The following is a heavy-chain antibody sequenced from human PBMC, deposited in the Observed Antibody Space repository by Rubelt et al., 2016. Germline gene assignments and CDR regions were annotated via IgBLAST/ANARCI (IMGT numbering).Heavy chain of an antibody. CDR1: GYSISSGYY. CDR3: ARGGTITQLDAFDI. V-gene: IGHV4-61*01. Sequence: QVQLQESGPGLVKPSETLSLTCTVSGYSISSGYYWSWIRQPPGKGLEWIGYVFHSGSSNSNPSLKSRVTISADTSKNQFSLRLSSVTAADTAVYYCARGGTITQLDAFDIWGQGTMVTVSS. D-gene: IGHD1-1*01. J-gene: IGHJ3*02. CDR2: VFHSGSS.